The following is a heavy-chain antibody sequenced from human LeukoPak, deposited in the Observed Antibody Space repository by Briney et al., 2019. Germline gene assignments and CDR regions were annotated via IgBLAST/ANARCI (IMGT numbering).Heavy chain of an antibody. CDR3: ARQRGNYFDY. V-gene: IGHV3-48*02. Sequence: LSGGSLRLSCAASEGTFSSYARNWVRQAPGKGLEWVSKISSRSTAIYYADSVRGRFTISRDNAKNSLYLLMNSLRDEYTSVYYCARQRGNYFDYWGQGTLVTVSS. CDR1: EGTFSSYA. J-gene: IGHJ4*02. D-gene: IGHD7-27*01. CDR2: ISSRSTAI.